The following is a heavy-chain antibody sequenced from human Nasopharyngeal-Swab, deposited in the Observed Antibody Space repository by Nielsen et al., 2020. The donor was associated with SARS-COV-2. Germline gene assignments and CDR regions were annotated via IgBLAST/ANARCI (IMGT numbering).Heavy chain of an antibody. CDR3: GTDFGSPPGAVADY. D-gene: IGHD6-19*01. Sequence: ASVKVSCKVCGYSLSELSIHWVRQAPGKGLEWMGGVGPEDGETVYAQKFQGRVTMTEDTSTDTAYMELSSLKTKDTAVYYCGTDFGSPPGAVADYWGQGTLVTVSS. CDR1: GYSLSELS. CDR2: VGPEDGET. J-gene: IGHJ4*02. V-gene: IGHV1-24*01.